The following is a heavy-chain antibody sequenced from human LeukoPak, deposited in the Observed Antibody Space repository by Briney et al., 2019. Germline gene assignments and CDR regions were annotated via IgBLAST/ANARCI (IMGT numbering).Heavy chain of an antibody. D-gene: IGHD1-26*01. J-gene: IGHJ4*02. V-gene: IGHV3-23*01. CDR3: ARTSYFEELFDF. Sequence: GGSLRLSCAASGFTFSSCGMSWVRQAPGKGLEWVSSISGSGGTTYYADSVKGRFTISRDNAENSLYLHLNSLRAEDTAVYYCARTSYFEELFDFWGQGTLVTVSS. CDR2: ISGSGGTT. CDR1: GFTFSSCG.